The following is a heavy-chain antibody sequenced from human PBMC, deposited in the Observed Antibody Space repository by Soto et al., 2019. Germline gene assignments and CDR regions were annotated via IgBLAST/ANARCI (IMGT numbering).Heavy chain of an antibody. J-gene: IGHJ4*02. D-gene: IGHD6-13*01. CDR1: GFTFSSSA. CDR2: ISGTSGTT. V-gene: IGHV3-23*01. CDR3: AKASSISWGVFDY. Sequence: EVQLLESGGGLVQPGGSLRLSCAASGFTFSSSAMTWVRQAPGKGLEWVSFISGTSGTTYFADSVKGRFTISRDNSKSTLYLQMNSLRAEDTALYYCAKASSISWGVFDYWGQGTLITVSS.